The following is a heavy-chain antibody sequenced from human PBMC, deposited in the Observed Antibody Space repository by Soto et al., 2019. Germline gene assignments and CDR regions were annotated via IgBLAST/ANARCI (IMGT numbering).Heavy chain of an antibody. CDR1: GGTFKNYA. Sequence: QVQLVQSESEVKKPGSSVKVSCKVSGGTFKNYAISWVRQAPGQGLEWVGGILPVFDELNYAPKLQGRVTITADEVTRTAHFELGRLTTEDTSVYFCARASDTSGYYYWGQGALLSVSS. V-gene: IGHV1-69*01. J-gene: IGHJ4*02. CDR3: ARASDTSGYYY. D-gene: IGHD3-22*01. CDR2: ILPVFDEL.